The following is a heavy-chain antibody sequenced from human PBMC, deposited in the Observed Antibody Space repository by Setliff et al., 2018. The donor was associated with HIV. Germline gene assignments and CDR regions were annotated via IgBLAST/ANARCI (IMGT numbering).Heavy chain of an antibody. CDR2: ISQDGSEK. D-gene: IGHD3-10*01. Sequence: GGSLRLSCAASGFTFSSYAMSWVRQAPGKGLEWVANISQDGSEKYYVDSVKGRFTISRDNSKNTLYLQLNSLRAEDTALYFCAKKSEDHYSASGTPTPDYWGQGTLVTVSS. V-gene: IGHV3-7*03. CDR1: GFTFSSYA. CDR3: AKKSEDHYSASGTPTPDY. J-gene: IGHJ4*02.